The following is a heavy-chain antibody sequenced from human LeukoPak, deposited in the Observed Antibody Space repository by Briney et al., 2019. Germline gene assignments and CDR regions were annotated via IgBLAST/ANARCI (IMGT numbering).Heavy chain of an antibody. Sequence: GGSLRLSCAASGFTFNYYAMSWVRQAPGKGLEWVSALSGSGDSTYYADSVKGRFTISRDNSKNTLYLQMNSLRAEDTAVYYCAKRAEYSSSYYFDYWGQGTLVTVSS. CDR2: LSGSGDST. V-gene: IGHV3-23*01. D-gene: IGHD6-6*01. CDR1: GFTFNYYA. J-gene: IGHJ4*02. CDR3: AKRAEYSSSYYFDY.